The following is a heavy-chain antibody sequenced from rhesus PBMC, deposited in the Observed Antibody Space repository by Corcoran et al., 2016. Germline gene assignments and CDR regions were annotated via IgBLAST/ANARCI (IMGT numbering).Heavy chain of an antibody. Sequence: QVQLQESGPGLVKPSETLSLTCAVSGYSISGYYWSWIRQAPGKGLAWIGYITYSGSPDCNPSLKSRVTIPSDTSKTQFSLKLSSVAAADTAVYYCARARVGDSGYRFFDYWGQGVLVTVSS. J-gene: IGHJ4*01. CDR3: ARARVGDSGYRFFDY. CDR2: ITYSGSP. V-gene: IGHV4-122*02. CDR1: GYSISGYY. D-gene: IGHD5-24*01.